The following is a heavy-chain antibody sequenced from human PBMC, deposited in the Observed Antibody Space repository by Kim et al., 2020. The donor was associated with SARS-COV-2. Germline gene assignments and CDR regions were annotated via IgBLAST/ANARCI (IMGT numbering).Heavy chain of an antibody. J-gene: IGHJ3*02. Sequence: GGSLRLSCAASGFTFGDYAMHWVRQAPGKGLEWVSGISWNSGSIGYADSVKGRFTISRDNAKNSLYLQMNSLRAEDTALYYCAKGNDYGDYFALDAFDIWGQGTMVTVSS. CDR1: GFTFGDYA. D-gene: IGHD4-17*01. CDR2: ISWNSGSI. V-gene: IGHV3-9*01. CDR3: AKGNDYGDYFALDAFDI.